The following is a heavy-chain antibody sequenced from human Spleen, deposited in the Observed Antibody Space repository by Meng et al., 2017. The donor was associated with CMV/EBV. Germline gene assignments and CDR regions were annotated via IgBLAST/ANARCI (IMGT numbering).Heavy chain of an antibody. Sequence: GGSLRLSCAASGFTFSSYSMNWVRQAPGKGLEWVSYISSSSSTIYYADSVKGRFTISRDNAKNSLYLQMNSLRAEDTAVYYCASGGYCSSTICYPSYFDYWGQGTLVTVS. CDR2: ISSSSSTI. D-gene: IGHD2-2*01. CDR3: ASGGYCSSTICYPSYFDY. CDR1: GFTFSSYS. V-gene: IGHV3-48*04. J-gene: IGHJ4*02.